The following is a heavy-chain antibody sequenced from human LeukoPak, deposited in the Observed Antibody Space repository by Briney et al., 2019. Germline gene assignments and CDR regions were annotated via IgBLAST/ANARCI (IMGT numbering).Heavy chain of an antibody. CDR2: IIPILGIA. V-gene: IGHV1-69*04. CDR3: ARDDYGDYNRVGY. Sequence: GASVKVSCKASGYTFTGYYMHWVRQAPGQGLEWMGRIIPILGIANYAQKFQGRVTITADKSTSTAYMELSSLRSEDTAVYYCARDDYGDYNRVGYWGQGTLVTVSS. CDR1: GYTFTGYY. J-gene: IGHJ4*02. D-gene: IGHD4-17*01.